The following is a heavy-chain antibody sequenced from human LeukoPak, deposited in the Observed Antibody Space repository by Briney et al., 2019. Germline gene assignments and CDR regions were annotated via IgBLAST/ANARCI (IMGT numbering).Heavy chain of an antibody. Sequence: PGGSLRLSCAASGFTFSSYWMHWVRQAPGKGLVWVSRINTDGSSTSYADSVKGRFTISRDNAKNTLYLQMNSLRAEDTAVYYCARARITIFGVVIPMDVWGKGTTVTVSS. CDR2: INTDGSST. CDR1: GFTFSSYW. D-gene: IGHD3-3*01. CDR3: ARARITIFGVVIPMDV. V-gene: IGHV3-74*01. J-gene: IGHJ6*03.